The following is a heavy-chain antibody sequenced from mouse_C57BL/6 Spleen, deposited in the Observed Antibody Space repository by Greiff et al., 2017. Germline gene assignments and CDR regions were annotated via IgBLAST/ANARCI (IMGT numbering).Heavy chain of an antibody. Sequence: VQLQQSVAELVRPGASVKMSCTASGYTFKNYYIEWVKQKPGQSLEWIGNFDPYNGDTKYAAKFQGKATLTVDKSSNTAYLQLSRLTSDDSAIXYCARRVTNFYYFDYWGQGTTLTVSS. D-gene: IGHD2-12*01. CDR1: GYTFKNYY. V-gene: IGHV1-47*01. CDR3: ARRVTNFYYFDY. J-gene: IGHJ2*01. CDR2: FDPYNGDT.